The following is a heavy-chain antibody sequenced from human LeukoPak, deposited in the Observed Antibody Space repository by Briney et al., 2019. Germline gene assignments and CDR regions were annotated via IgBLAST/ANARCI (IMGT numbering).Heavy chain of an antibody. CDR2: INPNSGGT. V-gene: IGHV1-2*02. Sequence: ASVKVSCKASGYTFTGYYMHWVRQAPGQGLEWMGWINPNSGGTNYAQKFQGRVTMTRDTSISTAYMELSRLRSDDTAVYYCARDLHYYESSGYSPSDAFDIWGQGTMVTVSS. CDR3: ARDLHYYESSGYSPSDAFDI. J-gene: IGHJ3*02. CDR1: GYTFTGYY. D-gene: IGHD3-22*01.